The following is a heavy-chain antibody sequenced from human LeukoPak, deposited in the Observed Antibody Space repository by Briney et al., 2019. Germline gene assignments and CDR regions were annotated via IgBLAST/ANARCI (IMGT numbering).Heavy chain of an antibody. Sequence: PSQTLSLTCTVSGGSISSGTYYWSWIRQPAGKGLEWIGRIYTSGSTNYNPSLKSRVTIPVDTSKNQFSLKLSSVTAADTAVYYCARDRNWFDPWGQGTLVTVSS. V-gene: IGHV4-61*02. CDR2: IYTSGST. CDR1: GGSISSGTYY. J-gene: IGHJ5*02. CDR3: ARDRNWFDP.